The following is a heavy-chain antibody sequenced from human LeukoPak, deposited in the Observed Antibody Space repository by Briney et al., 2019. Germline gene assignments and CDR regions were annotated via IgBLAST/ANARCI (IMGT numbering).Heavy chain of an antibody. V-gene: IGHV3-23*01. CDR1: GFTFSSYA. CDR3: AKVMAAAGTYWFDP. D-gene: IGHD6-13*01. Sequence: GGSLRLSCAASGFTFSSYAMSWVRQAPGKGLEWVSAISGSGGSTYYADSVKGRFTISRDNSKNTLYLQMNSLRAEDTAAYYCAKVMAAAGTYWFDPWGQGTLVTVSS. J-gene: IGHJ5*02. CDR2: ISGSGGST.